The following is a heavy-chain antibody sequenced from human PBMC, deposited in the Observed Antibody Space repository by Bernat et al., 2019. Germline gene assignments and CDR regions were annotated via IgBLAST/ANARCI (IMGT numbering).Heavy chain of an antibody. CDR1: GFTFSSYS. V-gene: IGHV3-48*01. J-gene: IGHJ6*02. CDR3: AIAAAGQYYYGMDV. Sequence: EVQLVESGGGLVQPGGSLRLSCAASGFTFSSYSMNWVRQAPGKGLEWVSYLSSSSSTIYYAASVKGRFTISRDNAKNSLYLQMNSLRAEDTAVYYCAIAAAGQYYYGMDVWGQGTTVTVSS. CDR2: LSSSSSTI. D-gene: IGHD6-13*01.